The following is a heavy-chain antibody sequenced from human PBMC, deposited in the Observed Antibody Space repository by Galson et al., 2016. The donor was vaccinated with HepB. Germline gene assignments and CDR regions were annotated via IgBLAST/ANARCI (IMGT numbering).Heavy chain of an antibody. CDR2: TYYRSKWYY. D-gene: IGHD7-27*01. V-gene: IGHV6-1*01. Sequence: CAISGDSVSRDRAAWNWIRQSPSRGLEWLGRTYYRSKWYYDYTLSVKSRITINPDTSKNQFSLQLNSVTPEDTAVYYCVRGDPLGSGFDFWGQGTLVTVSS. CDR3: VRGDPLGSGFDF. CDR1: GDSVSRDRAA. J-gene: IGHJ4*02.